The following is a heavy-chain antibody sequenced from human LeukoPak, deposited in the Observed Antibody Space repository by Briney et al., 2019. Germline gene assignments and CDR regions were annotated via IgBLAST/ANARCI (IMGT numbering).Heavy chain of an antibody. CDR1: GYSISSGYY. J-gene: IGHJ3*02. V-gene: IGHV4-38-2*02. CDR2: IYHSGST. D-gene: IGHD5-24*01. CDR3: ARDGDGYNYPHDAFDI. Sequence: SETLSLTCTVSGYSISSGYYWGWIRQPPGKGLEWIGSIYHSGSTYYNPSLKSRVTISVDTSKNQFSLKLSSVTAADTAVYYCARDGDGYNYPHDAFDIWGQGTMVTVSS.